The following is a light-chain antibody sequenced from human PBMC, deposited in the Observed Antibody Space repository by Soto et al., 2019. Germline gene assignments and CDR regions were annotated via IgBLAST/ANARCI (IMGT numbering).Light chain of an antibody. V-gene: IGKV2-30*01. CDR1: QSLVYRDGNTY. CDR3: MQGTHWPWT. Sequence: DDVMTQSPLSLPVTLGQPASISCRSSQSLVYRDGNTYLNWFQQRPGQSPRRLIYKVSNRDSGVPDRFSGSGSGTDFTLKISRVEAEDVGVYYCMQGTHWPWTFGQGTKVDIK. CDR2: KVS. J-gene: IGKJ1*01.